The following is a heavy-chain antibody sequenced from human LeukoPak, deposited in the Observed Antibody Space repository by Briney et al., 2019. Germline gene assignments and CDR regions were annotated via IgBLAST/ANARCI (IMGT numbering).Heavy chain of an antibody. CDR1: GFTFNNYN. D-gene: IGHD6-19*01. CDR2: ITSSSTYI. CDR3: AKDATAVPGTVYMDV. Sequence: GGSLRLSCAASGFTFNNYNMNWVRQAPGKGLEWVSSITSSSTYIYYADSVKGRFTISRDNAKNSLYLQMDSLRPEDTAVYYCAKDATAVPGTVYMDVWGKGTTVTVSS. V-gene: IGHV3-21*01. J-gene: IGHJ6*03.